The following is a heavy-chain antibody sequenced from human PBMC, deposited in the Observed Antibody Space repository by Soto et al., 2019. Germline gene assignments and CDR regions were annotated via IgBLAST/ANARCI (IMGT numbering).Heavy chain of an antibody. J-gene: IGHJ4*02. D-gene: IGHD6-6*01. Sequence: EVQLVQSGAEVKKPGDSLKISCKGSGYRITDYWIGWVRQMPGKGLEWMGIIYPCDSKTTYGPSIQGQVTISADKSISTAYLQWNSLKASDTAMYYCAIYATSSEWDYFDYWGQGTLVTVSP. CDR1: GYRITDYW. CDR2: IYPCDSKT. V-gene: IGHV5-51*01. CDR3: AIYATSSEWDYFDY.